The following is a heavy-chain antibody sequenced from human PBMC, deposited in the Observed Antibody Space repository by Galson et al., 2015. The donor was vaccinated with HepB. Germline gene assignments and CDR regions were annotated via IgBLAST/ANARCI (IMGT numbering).Heavy chain of an antibody. CDR3: ARRYCTSSSCSGVHFYYYGLDV. CDR1: GYTFTNYW. Sequence: QSGAEVKKPGESLRISCKSSGYTFTNYWITWVRQVPGKGLEWMGRIDPGDSYSNHNPSFEGHVHMSVDKSIDTAYLQWSSLKASDTGVYYCARRYCTSSSCSGVHFYYYGLDVWGQGTTVTVSS. CDR2: IDPGDSYS. V-gene: IGHV5-10-1*01. J-gene: IGHJ6*02. D-gene: IGHD2-2*01.